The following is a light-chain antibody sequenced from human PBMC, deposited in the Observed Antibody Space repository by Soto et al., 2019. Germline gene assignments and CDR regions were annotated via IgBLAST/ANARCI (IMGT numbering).Light chain of an antibody. J-gene: IGKJ1*01. CDR1: QSISSSY. Sequence: EFLLTQSPGTLSLSPGAGATLSCRASQSISSSYLAWYQQTPGLAPRLLIYDASNRATGIPARFSGSGSGTDFTLTISSLEPEDFAVYYCQQRSNWPPWTFGQGTKVDIK. CDR2: DAS. V-gene: IGKV3D-20*02. CDR3: QQRSNWPPWT.